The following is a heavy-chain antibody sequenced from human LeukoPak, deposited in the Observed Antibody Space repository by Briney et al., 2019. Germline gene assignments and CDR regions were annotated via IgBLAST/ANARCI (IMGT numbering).Heavy chain of an antibody. CDR2: IRYDESKK. J-gene: IGHJ4*02. CDR3: AKSHLPNAYSGTYYCDY. D-gene: IGHD1-26*01. V-gene: IGHV3-30*02. CDR1: GFTFSYYG. Sequence: GGSLRLSCAASGFTFSYYGMHWVRQAPGKGLEWVAFIRYDESKKFYGDSVKGRFTITRDNSKNTLYLQMNSLRTEDTAVYYCAKSHLPNAYSGTYYCDYWGQGTLVTVSS.